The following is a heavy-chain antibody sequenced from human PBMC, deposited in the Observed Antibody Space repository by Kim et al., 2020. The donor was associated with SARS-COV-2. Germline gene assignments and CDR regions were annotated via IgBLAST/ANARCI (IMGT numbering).Heavy chain of an antibody. V-gene: IGHV4-4*02. Sequence: SETLSLTCAVSGGSISSSNWWSWVRQPPGKGLEWIGEIYHSGSTNYNPSLKSRVTISVDKSKNQFSLKLSSVTAADTAVYYCARDEIAVAGTFDYWGQGTLVTVFS. D-gene: IGHD6-19*01. J-gene: IGHJ4*02. CDR3: ARDEIAVAGTFDY. CDR1: GGSISSSNW. CDR2: IYHSGST.